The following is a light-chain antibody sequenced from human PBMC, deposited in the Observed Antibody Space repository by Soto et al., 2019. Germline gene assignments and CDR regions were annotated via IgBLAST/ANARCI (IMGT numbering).Light chain of an antibody. CDR3: SSYASSSPYV. Sequence: QSVLTQPASVSGSPGPSITISCTGTSSDVGGYAYVSWYQQHPGKAPKLMIYDVSDRPSGVSSRFSGSKSGSTASLTISGLQAEDEADYYCSSYASSSPYVFGTGTKLTVL. CDR1: SSDVGGYAY. V-gene: IGLV2-14*01. J-gene: IGLJ1*01. CDR2: DVS.